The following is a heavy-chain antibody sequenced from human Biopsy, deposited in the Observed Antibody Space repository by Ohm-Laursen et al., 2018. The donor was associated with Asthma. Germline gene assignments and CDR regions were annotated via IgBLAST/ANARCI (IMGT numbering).Heavy chain of an antibody. CDR3: AKDVVPGWELRRGPDY. J-gene: IGHJ4*02. CDR2: ISSDGSNK. D-gene: IGHD1-26*01. Sequence: SLRLSCAASGFTFSNYGMHWVRQAPGKGLDWVAVISSDGSNKNYTDSVKGRFTISRDNSRNTLHLQMNSLRAEDKAVYYCAKDVVPGWELRRGPDYWGQGTLVTVSS. V-gene: IGHV3-30*18. CDR1: GFTFSNYG.